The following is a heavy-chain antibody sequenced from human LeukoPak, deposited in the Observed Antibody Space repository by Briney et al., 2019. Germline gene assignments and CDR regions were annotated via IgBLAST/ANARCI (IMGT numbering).Heavy chain of an antibody. V-gene: IGHV3-23*01. D-gene: IGHD3-22*01. CDR1: GFTFSSYG. CDR2: ISGSGGST. CDR3: AKVHTIGYDAFDI. Sequence: PGGSLRLSCAASGFTFSSYGMSWVRQAPGKGLEWVSAISGSGGSTYYADSVKGRFTISRDNSKNTLYLQMNSLRAEDTAVYYCAKVHTIGYDAFDIWGQGTMVTVSS. J-gene: IGHJ3*02.